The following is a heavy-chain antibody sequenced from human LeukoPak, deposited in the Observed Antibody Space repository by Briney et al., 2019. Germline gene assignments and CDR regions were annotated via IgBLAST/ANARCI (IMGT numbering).Heavy chain of an antibody. J-gene: IGHJ4*02. CDR1: GFSFSSYA. D-gene: IGHD3-16*01. CDR3: AKWPEGAMDYFDY. CDR2: ISGDGTRT. V-gene: IGHV3-23*01. Sequence: PGGSLRLSCAASGFSFSSYAMTWARQAPVKGLEWVSAISGDGTRTYYAESVKGRFTISRDNSKNTLYLEMSSLRVEDTAIYYCAKWPEGAMDYFDYWGQGTLVTVSS.